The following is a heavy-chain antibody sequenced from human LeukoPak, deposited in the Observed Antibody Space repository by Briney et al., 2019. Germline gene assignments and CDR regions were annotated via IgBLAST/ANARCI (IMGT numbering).Heavy chain of an antibody. V-gene: IGHV3-7*01. CDR2: IKQDGSEK. CDR3: ARDRSDYDFWSGYYGGFDP. CDR1: GFTFSSYW. Sequence: GGSLRLSCAASGFTFSSYWMSWVRQAPGKGLEWVANIKQDGSEKYYVDSVKGRFTISRDNAKNSLYLQMNSLRAEDTAVYYCARDRSDYDFWSGYYGGFDPWGQGTLVTVSS. J-gene: IGHJ5*02. D-gene: IGHD3-3*01.